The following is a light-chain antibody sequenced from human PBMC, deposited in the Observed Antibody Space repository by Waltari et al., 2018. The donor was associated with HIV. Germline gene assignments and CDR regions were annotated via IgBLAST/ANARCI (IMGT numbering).Light chain of an antibody. Sequence: QSVLTQPPSASGTPGQRVTISCSGRRANIGSNSVSWYQQVPGTAPKLLIYKNNPRPAGVSDRFAGSKSGTSASLAISGLQSDDEADYYCAAWDDNLNALFGGGTRLTVL. J-gene: IGLJ2*01. CDR2: KNN. V-gene: IGLV1-44*01. CDR1: RANIGSNS. CDR3: AAWDDNLNAL.